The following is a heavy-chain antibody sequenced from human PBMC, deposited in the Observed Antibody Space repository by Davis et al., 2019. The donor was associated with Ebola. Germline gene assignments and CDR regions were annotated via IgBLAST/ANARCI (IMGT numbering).Heavy chain of an antibody. D-gene: IGHD3-10*01. V-gene: IGHV1-2*06. CDR1: EYTFTGYY. CDR3: ARGTLVDYYRISLEP. J-gene: IGHJ5*02. Sequence: AASVKVSCKASEYTFTGYYMHWVRQAPGQGLEWMGRINPYSGVTNYAQKFQGRVSMTRDTSISTAYMELSRLTSDDTAVYYCARGTLVDYYRISLEPWGQGTLVTVSS. CDR2: INPYSGVT.